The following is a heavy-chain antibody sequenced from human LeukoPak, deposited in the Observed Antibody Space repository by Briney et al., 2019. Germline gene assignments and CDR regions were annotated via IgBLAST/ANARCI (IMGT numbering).Heavy chain of an antibody. CDR2: INHSGST. J-gene: IGHJ4*02. CDR1: GGSFSGYY. V-gene: IGHV4-34*01. CDR3: ARGDIVATIVFDY. Sequence: SETLSLTCAVYGGSFSGYYWRWIRQPPGKGLEWIGEINHSGSTNYNPSLKSRVTISVDTSKNQFSLKLSSVTAADTAVYYCARGDIVATIVFDYWGQGALVTVSS. D-gene: IGHD5-12*01.